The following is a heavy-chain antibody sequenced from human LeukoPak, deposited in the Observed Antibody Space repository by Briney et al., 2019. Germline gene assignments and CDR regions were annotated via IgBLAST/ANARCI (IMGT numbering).Heavy chain of an antibody. Sequence: SETLSLTCTVSGGSISSYYWSWIRQPPGKGLEWIGYIYYSGSTNYNPSLKSRVTISVDTSKNQFSLKLSSVTAADTAVYYCARGYFGEWYYYYYMDVWGKGTTVTVSS. D-gene: IGHD3-10*01. CDR1: GGSISSYY. CDR2: IYYSGST. V-gene: IGHV4-59*01. J-gene: IGHJ6*03. CDR3: ARGYFGEWYYYYYMDV.